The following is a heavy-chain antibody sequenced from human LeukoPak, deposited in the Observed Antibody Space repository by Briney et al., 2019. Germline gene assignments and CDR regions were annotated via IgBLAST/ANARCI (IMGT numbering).Heavy chain of an antibody. Sequence: PSETLSLTCTVSGGSISSYYWSWIRQPPGKGLEWIGYIHYSGNTNYNPSLKSRVTISVDTSKNQFSLKLSSVTAADTAVYYCARHGTYYDILTGFTRTYYFDYWGQGTLVTVSS. CDR1: GGSISSYY. CDR3: ARHGTYYDILTGFTRTYYFDY. CDR2: IHYSGNT. D-gene: IGHD3-9*01. J-gene: IGHJ4*02. V-gene: IGHV4-59*08.